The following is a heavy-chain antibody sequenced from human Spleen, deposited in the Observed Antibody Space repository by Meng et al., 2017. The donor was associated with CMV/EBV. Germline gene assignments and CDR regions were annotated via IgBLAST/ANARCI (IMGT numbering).Heavy chain of an antibody. CDR1: GFTVSSNY. CDR2: IYSGGVT. D-gene: IGHD5-24*01. CDR3: ARERDYQVGYRSYGMDV. V-gene: IGHV3-53*05. J-gene: IGHJ6*02. Sequence: GGSLRLSCAASGFTVSSNYMTWVRQAPGKGLEWVSVIYSGGVTYYADSVKGRFTISRDNSQNTLYLQMNGLRTEDTAVYYCARERDYQVGYRSYGMDVWGQGTTVTVSS.